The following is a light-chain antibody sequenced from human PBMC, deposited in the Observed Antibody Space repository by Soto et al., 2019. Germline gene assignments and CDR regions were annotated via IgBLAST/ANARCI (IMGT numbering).Light chain of an antibody. Sequence: IQMAQSPSSLSASVGDRVTITCRASHDISDYLAWFQQKPGKAPKSLIYLASNLQSGVPSRFSGSGSGTDFILTISNLQPDDFATYYCQQYRVYPRTFGQGTKLEI. V-gene: IGKV1-16*01. J-gene: IGKJ2*01. CDR2: LAS. CDR1: HDISDY. CDR3: QQYRVYPRT.